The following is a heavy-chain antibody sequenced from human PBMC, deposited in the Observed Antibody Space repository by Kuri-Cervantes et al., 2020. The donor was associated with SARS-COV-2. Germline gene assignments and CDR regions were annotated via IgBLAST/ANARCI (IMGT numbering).Heavy chain of an antibody. Sequence: SETLSLTCTVSGGSISSGGYYWSWIRQHPGKGLEWIGYIYYSGSTYYNPSLKSRVTISVDTAKSQFSLKLSSVTAADTAVYYCARPPRNDSHAVFDYWGQGTLVTVSS. J-gene: IGHJ4*02. CDR3: ARPPRNDSHAVFDY. V-gene: IGHV4-31*03. CDR1: GGSISSGGYY. D-gene: IGHD3-22*01. CDR2: IYYSGST.